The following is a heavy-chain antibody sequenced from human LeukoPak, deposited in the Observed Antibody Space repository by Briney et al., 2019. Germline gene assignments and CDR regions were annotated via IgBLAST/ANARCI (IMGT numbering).Heavy chain of an antibody. Sequence: GGSVRLSCAASGFTFSNYWMPWVRQAPGKGLVWVSRINSDGSSTSDADSVKGRFTISRDNVKNTLYLQMNSLRAEDTAVYYCARDSGGGGYGMDVWGQGTTVTVSS. CDR1: GFTFSNYW. J-gene: IGHJ6*02. D-gene: IGHD2-15*01. CDR3: ARDSGGGGYGMDV. V-gene: IGHV3-74*01. CDR2: INSDGSST.